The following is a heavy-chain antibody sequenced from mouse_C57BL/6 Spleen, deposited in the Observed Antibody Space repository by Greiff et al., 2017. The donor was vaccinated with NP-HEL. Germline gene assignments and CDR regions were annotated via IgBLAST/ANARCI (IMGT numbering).Heavy chain of an antibody. Sequence: QVQLQQPGAELVKPGASVKMSCKASGYTFTSYWITWVKQRPGQGLEWIGDIYPGSGSTNYNEKFKSKATLTVDTSSSTAYMQLSSLTSADAAVYYCARGITTVVDYWGKGTTLTVSS. V-gene: IGHV1-55*01. CDR1: GYTFTSYW. CDR2: IYPGSGST. D-gene: IGHD1-1*01. J-gene: IGHJ2*01. CDR3: ARGITTVVDY.